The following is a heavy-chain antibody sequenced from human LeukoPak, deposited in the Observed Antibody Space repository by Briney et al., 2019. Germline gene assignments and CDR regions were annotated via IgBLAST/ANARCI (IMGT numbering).Heavy chain of an antibody. CDR1: GFTFSSYA. D-gene: IGHD6-19*01. Sequence: GGSLRLSCAASGFTFSSYAMHWVRQAPGKGLEWVAVISYDGSNKYYADSVKGRFTISRDNSKNTLYLQMNSLRAEDTAVYYCAGDGVKWLFPLIYYFDYWGQGNLVTVSS. V-gene: IGHV3-30*04. CDR2: ISYDGSNK. J-gene: IGHJ4*02. CDR3: AGDGVKWLFPLIYYFDY.